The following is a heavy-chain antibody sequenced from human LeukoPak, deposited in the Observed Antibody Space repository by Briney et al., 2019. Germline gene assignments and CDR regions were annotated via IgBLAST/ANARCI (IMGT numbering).Heavy chain of an antibody. V-gene: IGHV3-23*01. Sequence: GGSLRLPCAASGFTFSGYAMSWVRHAPGKGLEWVSAISGSGGSTYYADSVKGRFTISRDNSKNTLYLQMNSLRAEDTAVYYCAKITVTTEDYWGQGTLATVSS. D-gene: IGHD4-17*01. CDR2: ISGSGGST. J-gene: IGHJ4*02. CDR1: GFTFSGYA. CDR3: AKITVTTEDY.